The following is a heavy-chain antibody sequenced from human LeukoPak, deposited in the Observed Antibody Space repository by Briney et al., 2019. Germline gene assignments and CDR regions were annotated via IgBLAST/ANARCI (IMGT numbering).Heavy chain of an antibody. D-gene: IGHD1-26*01. CDR3: ARDPYSGNYGAYYYYYMDV. J-gene: IGHJ6*03. Sequence: GGSLRLSCAASGFTFTSYNMNWVRQAPGKGLERVSSITSSSYIYYADSVKGRFTISRDNAKNSLYLQMDSLRVEDTAVYYCARDPYSGNYGAYYYYYMDVWGKGTTVTISS. CDR1: GFTFTSYN. V-gene: IGHV3-21*06. CDR2: ITSSSYI.